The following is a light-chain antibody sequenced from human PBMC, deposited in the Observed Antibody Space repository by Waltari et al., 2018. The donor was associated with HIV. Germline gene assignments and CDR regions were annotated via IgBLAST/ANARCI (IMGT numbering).Light chain of an antibody. Sequence: EIVLTQSPATLSLSPGDRATLSCRASQSVNRYLAWYQQKPGQAPRLLIHDASSRATGIPARFSGSGSGTDFTLTISSLEPEDFAVYYCQQRNSWPRTFGQGTRVEGK. CDR2: DAS. J-gene: IGKJ1*01. CDR1: QSVNRY. V-gene: IGKV3-11*01. CDR3: QQRNSWPRT.